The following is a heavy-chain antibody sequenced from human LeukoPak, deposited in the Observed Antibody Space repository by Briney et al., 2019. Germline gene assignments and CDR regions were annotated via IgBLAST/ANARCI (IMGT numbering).Heavy chain of an antibody. CDR3: ARQRGDFWSGYLTYFDY. J-gene: IGHJ4*02. D-gene: IGHD3-3*01. CDR2: INPSGGST. Sequence: VASVKVSCKASGYTFTSYYMHWVRQAPGQGLEWMGIINPSGGSTSYAQKFQGRVTMTRDTSTSTVYMELSSLRSEDTAVYYCARQRGDFWSGYLTYFDYWGQGTLVTVSS. CDR1: GYTFTSYY. V-gene: IGHV1-46*01.